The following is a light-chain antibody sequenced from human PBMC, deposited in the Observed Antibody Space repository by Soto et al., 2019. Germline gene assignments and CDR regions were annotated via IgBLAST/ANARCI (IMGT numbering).Light chain of an antibody. CDR2: LGS. CDR3: MQALQTPIT. V-gene: IGKV2-28*01. J-gene: IGKJ5*01. CDR1: QRLLHSNGNTF. Sequence: EIVMTQSPPSLTVTPGEPASISCRSSQRLLHSNGNTFLDWYLQKPGQSPQLLIYLGSNRASGVPDRFSGSGSGTDFTLKISRVEAEDVGVYYCMQALQTPITFGQGTRLEIK.